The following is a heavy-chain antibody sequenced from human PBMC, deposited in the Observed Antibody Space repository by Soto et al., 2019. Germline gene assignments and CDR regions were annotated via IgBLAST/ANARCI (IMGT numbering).Heavy chain of an antibody. CDR2: IYYSGST. Sequence: SETLSLTCTVSGGSISSSSYYWGWIRQPPGKGLEWIGSIYYSGSTYYNPSLKSRVTISVDTSKNQFSLKLSSVTAADTAVYYCARHADTAMAKSWFDPWGQGTLVT. J-gene: IGHJ5*02. D-gene: IGHD5-18*01. CDR3: ARHADTAMAKSWFDP. CDR1: GGSISSSSYY. V-gene: IGHV4-39*01.